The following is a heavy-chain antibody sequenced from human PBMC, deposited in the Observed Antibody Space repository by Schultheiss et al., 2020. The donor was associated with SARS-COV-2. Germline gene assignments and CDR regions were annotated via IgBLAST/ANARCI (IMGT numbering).Heavy chain of an antibody. CDR3: ARDPFDY. CDR2: IYHSGST. CDR1: GGSISSYY. Sequence: SETLSLTCTVSGGSISSYYWSWIRQPPGKGLEWIGSIYHSGSTYYNPSLKSRVTISVDTSKNQFSLKLSSVTAADTAVYYCARDPFDYWGQGTLVTVSS. J-gene: IGHJ4*02. V-gene: IGHV4-59*12.